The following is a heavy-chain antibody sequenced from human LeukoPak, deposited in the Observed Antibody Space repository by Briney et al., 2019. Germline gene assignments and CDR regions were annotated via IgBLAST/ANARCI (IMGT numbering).Heavy chain of an antibody. CDR1: GDSINSYY. V-gene: IGHV4-59*01. CDR3: ARDLTRSWFDP. Sequence: SETLSLTCSVSGDSINSYYWSWIRQPPGKGLEWIGYIYYSGSTNYNPSLKSRVTISVDTSKNQFSLKLSSVTAADTAVYYCARDLTRSWFDPWGQGTLVTVSS. J-gene: IGHJ5*02. CDR2: IYYSGST. D-gene: IGHD5-24*01.